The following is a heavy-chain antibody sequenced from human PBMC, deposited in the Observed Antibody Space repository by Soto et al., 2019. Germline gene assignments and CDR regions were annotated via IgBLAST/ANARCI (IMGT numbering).Heavy chain of an antibody. CDR1: GFTFGSYW. V-gene: IGHV3-7*01. CDR2: INPGGREK. J-gene: IGHJ3*02. D-gene: IGHD3-10*01. Sequence: VGSLRLSCAASGFTFGSYWMSWVRQAPGKGLEWVANINPGGREKNYVDSVKGRFSISRDDAEKSHHLQMNSLRVEDTAVYYCAKYGSGSYGAYALDIWGQGTMVTVSS. CDR3: AKYGSGSYGAYALDI.